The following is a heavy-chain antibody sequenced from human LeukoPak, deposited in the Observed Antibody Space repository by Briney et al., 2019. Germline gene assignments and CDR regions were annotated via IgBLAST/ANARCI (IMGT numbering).Heavy chain of an antibody. V-gene: IGHV3-21*06. CDR3: GRAFPPLRTSSAGDL. CDR1: GFTFSSYS. J-gene: IGHJ4*02. Sequence: PGGSLRLSCAASGFTFSSYSMNWVRQAPGKGLERISAISGRSSHTYYGDSVKGRFSISRDNAKNLLYLQMNGLGAEDTAVYYCGRAFPPLRTSSAGDLWGQGTLVTVSS. D-gene: IGHD3-16*01. CDR2: ISGRSSHT.